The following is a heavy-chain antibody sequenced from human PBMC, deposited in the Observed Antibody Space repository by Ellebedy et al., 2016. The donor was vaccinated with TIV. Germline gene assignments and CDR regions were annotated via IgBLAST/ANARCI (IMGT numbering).Heavy chain of an antibody. D-gene: IGHD2-2*01. CDR2: ISGSGGST. CDR3: ARGGPGSSSPHDY. Sequence: PGGSLRLSCAASGFTFSSYAMSWVRQAPGKGLEWVSLISGSGGSTYYADSVKGRFTISRDNSKNTLSLQMNSLRAEDTAVYYCARGGPGSSSPHDYWGQGTLVTVSS. V-gene: IGHV3-23*01. CDR1: GFTFSSYA. J-gene: IGHJ4*02.